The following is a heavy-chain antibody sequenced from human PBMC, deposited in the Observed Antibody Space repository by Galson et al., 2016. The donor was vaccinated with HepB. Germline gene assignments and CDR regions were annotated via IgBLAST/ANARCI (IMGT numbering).Heavy chain of an antibody. CDR1: GYTFTSYT. D-gene: IGHD3-16*01. J-gene: IGHJ4*02. Sequence: SVKVSCKASGYTFTSYTIHWVRQAPGQRLEWMGWINAGNGNTKYSQKFQGRVTITRDTSASTAYMELSSLRSEDTAVYYCARDSKQLGVDYWGQGTLVTVSS. CDR3: ARDSKQLGVDY. V-gene: IGHV1-3*01. CDR2: INAGNGNT.